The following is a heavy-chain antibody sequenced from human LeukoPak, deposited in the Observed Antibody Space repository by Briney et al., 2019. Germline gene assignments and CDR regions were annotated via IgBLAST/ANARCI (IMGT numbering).Heavy chain of an antibody. CDR1: GYTFTGHY. D-gene: IGHD3-22*01. Sequence: ASVKVSCKASGYTFTGHYMHWVRQAPGQGLEWMGWINPNGGGTNYAQKFQGRVTMTRDTSISTAYMELSRLRSDDTAVYYCARGLTYYYDSSGSHDAFDIWGQGTMVTVSS. J-gene: IGHJ3*02. CDR2: INPNGGGT. V-gene: IGHV1-2*02. CDR3: ARGLTYYYDSSGSHDAFDI.